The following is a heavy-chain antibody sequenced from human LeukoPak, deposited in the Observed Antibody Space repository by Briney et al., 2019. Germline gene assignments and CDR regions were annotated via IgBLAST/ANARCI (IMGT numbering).Heavy chain of an antibody. V-gene: IGHV4-59*02. CDR3: ARARYDSSGYPLFDY. Sequence: SETLSLTCTVSGASVNNFYWSWIRQAPGKGLEWIGHIFNTGSANYNPSLKSRVSISLDTSKNQVSLQLSSVTAADTAVYYCARARYDSSGYPLFDYWGQGTLVTVSS. CDR1: GASVNNFY. CDR2: IFNTGSA. D-gene: IGHD3-22*01. J-gene: IGHJ4*02.